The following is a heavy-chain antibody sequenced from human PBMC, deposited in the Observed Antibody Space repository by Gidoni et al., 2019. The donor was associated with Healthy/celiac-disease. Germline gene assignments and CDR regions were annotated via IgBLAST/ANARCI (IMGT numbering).Heavy chain of an antibody. V-gene: IGHV3-30-3*01. Sequence: QVQLVESGGGVVQPGRSLRLSGAASGFTFSSYAMHWVRQAPGKGLEWVAVISYDGSNKYYADSVKGRFTISRDNSKNTLYLQMNSLRAEDTAVYYCARGIADYDSSGYYYAPFDYWGQGTLVTVSS. CDR2: ISYDGSNK. CDR3: ARGIADYDSSGYYYAPFDY. D-gene: IGHD3-22*01. J-gene: IGHJ4*02. CDR1: GFTFSSYA.